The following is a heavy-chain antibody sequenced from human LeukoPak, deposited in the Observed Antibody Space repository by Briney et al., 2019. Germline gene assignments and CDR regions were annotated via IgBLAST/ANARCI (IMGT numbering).Heavy chain of an antibody. CDR1: GFTFRNYE. CDR2: ISRDGSTV. Sequence: SGGSLRLSCAGSGFTFRNYEMSWVRQAPGKGLEWVSHISRDGSTVYYRDSVEDRFTISRDNVKNSLYLQMNSLRVEDTGVYYCARDLGDWYTSGFDDWGQGSLVIVSS. D-gene: IGHD3-10*01. V-gene: IGHV3-48*03. J-gene: IGHJ4*02. CDR3: ARDLGDWYTSGFDD.